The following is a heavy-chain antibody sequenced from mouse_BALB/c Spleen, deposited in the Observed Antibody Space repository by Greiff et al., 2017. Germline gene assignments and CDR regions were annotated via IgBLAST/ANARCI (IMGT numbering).Heavy chain of an antibody. J-gene: IGHJ4*01. CDR2: ISSGSSTI. D-gene: IGHD2-2*01. CDR3: AREGYAYAMDY. V-gene: IGHV5-17*02. Sequence: EVQLKESGGGLVQPGGSRKLSCAASGFTFSSFGMHWVRQAPEKGLEWVAYISSGSSTIYYADTVKGRFTISRDNPKNTLFLQMTSLRSEDTAMYYCAREGYAYAMDYWGQGTSVTVSS. CDR1: GFTFSSFG.